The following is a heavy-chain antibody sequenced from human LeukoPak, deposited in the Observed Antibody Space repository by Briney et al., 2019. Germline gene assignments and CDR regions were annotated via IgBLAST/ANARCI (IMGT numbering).Heavy chain of an antibody. CDR3: GRAYSRSYSHFDD. CDR1: GGSISGYY. V-gene: IGHV4-4*09. Sequence: SETLSLTCTVSGGSISGYYWSWIRQPPGKGLEWIGYIYTSGSTNYNPSLKSRVTISVDTSKNQFSLRLSSVTAADTAMYFCGRAYSRSYSHFDDWGQGTLVTVSS. CDR2: IYTSGST. D-gene: IGHD1-26*01. J-gene: IGHJ4*02.